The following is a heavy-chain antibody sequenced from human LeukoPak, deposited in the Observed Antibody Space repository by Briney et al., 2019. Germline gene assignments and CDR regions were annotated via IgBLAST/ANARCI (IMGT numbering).Heavy chain of an antibody. CDR3: ARSRHDSSGYYPGY. V-gene: IGHV4-30-2*01. J-gene: IGHJ4*02. D-gene: IGHD3-22*01. CDR2: IYHSGST. Sequence: SQTLSLTCTVSGGSISSGGYYWSWIRQPPGKGLEWIGYIYHSGSTYYNPSLKSRVTISVDRSKNQFSLKLSSVTAADTAVYYCARSRHDSSGYYPGYWGQGTLVTVSS. CDR1: GGSISSGGYY.